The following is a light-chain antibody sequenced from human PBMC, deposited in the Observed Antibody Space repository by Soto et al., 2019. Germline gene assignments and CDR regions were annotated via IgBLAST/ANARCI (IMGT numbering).Light chain of an antibody. CDR1: SSDVGGYNY. J-gene: IGLJ3*02. CDR3: SSYTSSSTV. Sequence: QSALTQPASVSGSPGQSITLSCTGTSSDVGGYNYVSWYHQHPGKAPKLMIYEVSNRPSGVSNRFSGSKSGNTAALTISGLQAEDEADYSCSSYTSSSTVFGGGTKLTVL. CDR2: EVS. V-gene: IGLV2-14*01.